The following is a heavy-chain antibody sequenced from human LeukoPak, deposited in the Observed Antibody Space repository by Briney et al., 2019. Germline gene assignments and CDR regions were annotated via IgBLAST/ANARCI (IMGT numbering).Heavy chain of an antibody. J-gene: IGHJ4*02. CDR1: GFTVTNND. Sequence: GGSLRLSCAASGFTVTNNDMNWVRQAPGKGLEWVSVITSGGSTYFADSVKGRFTVSRDNSKNTLSLQMNSLRVEDTAVYYCATDGRSSGWYGFDYWGQGILVTVSS. CDR3: ATDGRSSGWYGFDY. D-gene: IGHD6-19*01. V-gene: IGHV3-66*01. CDR2: ITSGGST.